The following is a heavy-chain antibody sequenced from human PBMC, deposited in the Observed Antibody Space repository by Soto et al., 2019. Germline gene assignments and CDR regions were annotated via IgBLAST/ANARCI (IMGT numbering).Heavy chain of an antibody. CDR1: GFTFSSYG. CDR3: AKSDVGFGELFGWFDP. CDR2: ISYDGSNK. Sequence: QVQLVESGGGVVQPGRSLRLSCAASGFTFSSYGMHWVRQAPGKGLEWVAVISYDGSNKYYADSVKGRFTISRDNSKNTLYLQMNSLRAEDTAVYYCAKSDVGFGELFGWFDPWGQGTLVTVSS. V-gene: IGHV3-30*18. J-gene: IGHJ5*02. D-gene: IGHD3-10*01.